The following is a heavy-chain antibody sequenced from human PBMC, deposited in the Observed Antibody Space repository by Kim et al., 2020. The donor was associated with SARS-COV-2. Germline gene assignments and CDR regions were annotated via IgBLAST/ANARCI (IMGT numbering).Heavy chain of an antibody. CDR2: INAGNGNT. Sequence: ASVKVSCKASGYTFTSYAMHWVRQAPGQRLEWMGWINAGNGNTKYSQKFQGRVTITRDTSASTAYMELSSLRSEDTAVYYCARDSGSGYFRSYYYYYMDVWGKGTTVTVSS. V-gene: IGHV1-3*01. CDR1: GYTFTSYA. D-gene: IGHD3-3*01. J-gene: IGHJ6*03. CDR3: ARDSGSGYFRSYYYYYMDV.